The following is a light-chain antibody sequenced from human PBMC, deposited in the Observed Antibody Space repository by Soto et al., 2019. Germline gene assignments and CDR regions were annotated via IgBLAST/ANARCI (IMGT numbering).Light chain of an antibody. CDR3: QQSSTIPRT. Sequence: DILMTQSPSALSASVGDRVTISCRSSQHIATYLNWYQHKPGKAPKLLVYAASTLQGGVPSRFSGSGSGTDFRLTISSLQPDDFATYYCQQSSTIPRTFGQGTKVDLK. CDR2: AAS. V-gene: IGKV1-39*01. CDR1: QHIATY. J-gene: IGKJ1*01.